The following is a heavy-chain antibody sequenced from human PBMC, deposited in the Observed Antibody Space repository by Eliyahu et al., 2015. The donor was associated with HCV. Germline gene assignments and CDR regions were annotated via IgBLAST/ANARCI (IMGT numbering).Heavy chain of an antibody. CDR1: GFTFXNYA. J-gene: IGHJ4*02. CDR2: MNGNGDSI. CDR3: AKRGFDFWSGYFFYFDQ. V-gene: IGHV3-23*01. Sequence: EVQLLESGGGLVQPGGSLRLSCAASGFTFXNYAMNWVRQAPGKGLEWVSTMNGNGDSIYYSDSVKGRFTISRDNSKNTLYLQMNSLRAEDTALYYCAKRGFDFWSGYFFYFDQWGQGTLVTVST. D-gene: IGHD3-3*01.